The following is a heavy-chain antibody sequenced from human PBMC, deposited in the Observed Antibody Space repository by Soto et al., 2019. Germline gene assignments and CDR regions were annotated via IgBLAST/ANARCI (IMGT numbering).Heavy chain of an antibody. J-gene: IGHJ4*02. Sequence: ASVKVSCKASGGTFSSYTISWVRQAPGQGLEWMGRIIPILGIANYAQKFQGRVTITADKSTSTAYMELSSLRAEDTAVYYCAKDQVRVVVAAAFDYWGQGTLVTVSS. CDR1: GGTFSSYT. D-gene: IGHD2-15*01. V-gene: IGHV1-69*04. CDR2: IIPILGIA. CDR3: AKDQVRVVVAAAFDY.